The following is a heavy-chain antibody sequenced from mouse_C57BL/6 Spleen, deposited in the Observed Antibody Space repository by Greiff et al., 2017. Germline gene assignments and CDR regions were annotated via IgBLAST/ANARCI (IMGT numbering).Heavy chain of an antibody. D-gene: IGHD3-3*01. CDR1: GYTFTDYE. J-gene: IGHJ2*01. CDR3: TRRRRGQGGFDY. Sequence: QVQLKESGAELVRPGASVTLSCKASGYTFTDYEMHWVKQTPVHGLEWIGAIDPETGGTAYNQKFKGKAILTADKSSSTAYMELRSLTSEDSAVYYCTRRRRGQGGFDYWGQGTTLTVSS. V-gene: IGHV1-15*01. CDR2: IDPETGGT.